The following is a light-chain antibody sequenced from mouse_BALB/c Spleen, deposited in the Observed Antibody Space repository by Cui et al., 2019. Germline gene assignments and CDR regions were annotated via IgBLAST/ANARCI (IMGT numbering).Light chain of an antibody. CDR1: QNVGTN. Sequence: DIVITDSQKFMSTSVGYRVSVTCKASQNVGTNVAWYQQKPGQSPKALIYSASYRYSGVPDRFTGSGSGTDFTLTISNVQSEDLAEYFCQQYNSYPLTFGAGTKLELK. J-gene: IGKJ5*01. CDR2: SAS. V-gene: IGKV6-15*01. CDR3: QQYNSYPLT.